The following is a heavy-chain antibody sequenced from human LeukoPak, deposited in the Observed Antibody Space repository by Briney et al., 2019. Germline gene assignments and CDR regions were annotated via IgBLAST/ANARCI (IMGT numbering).Heavy chain of an antibody. CDR1: GFTFSSYG. D-gene: IGHD4-23*01. Sequence: GGSLRLSCAASGFTFSSYGMHWVRQAPGKGLEWVAVISYDGSNKYYADSVKGRFTISRDNAKNSLYLQMNSLRAEDTAVYYCARDDDGHDYGGLFDYWGQGTLVTVSS. CDR2: ISYDGSNK. J-gene: IGHJ4*02. CDR3: ARDDDGHDYGGLFDY. V-gene: IGHV3-30*03.